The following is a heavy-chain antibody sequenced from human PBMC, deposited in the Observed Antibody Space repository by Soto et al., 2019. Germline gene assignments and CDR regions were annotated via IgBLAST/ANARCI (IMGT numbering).Heavy chain of an antibody. CDR3: ARVGEYSSSSSSP. J-gene: IGHJ5*02. Sequence: SVKVSCKASGGTFSSYTISWVRQAPGQGLEWMGRIIPILGIANYAQKFQGRVAITADKSTSTAYKELSSLRSEDTAVYYCARVGEYSSSSSSPWGQGTLVTVSS. V-gene: IGHV1-69*02. D-gene: IGHD6-6*01. CDR1: GGTFSSYT. CDR2: IIPILGIA.